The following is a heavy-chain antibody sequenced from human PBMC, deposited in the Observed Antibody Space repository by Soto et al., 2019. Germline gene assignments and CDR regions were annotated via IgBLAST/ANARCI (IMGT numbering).Heavy chain of an antibody. CDR1: GGTFSSYT. J-gene: IGHJ5*02. CDR2: IIPILGIA. Sequence: SVKVSCKASGGTFSSYTISWVRQAPGQGLEWMGRIIPILGIANYAQKFQGRVTITADKSTSTAYMELSSLRSEDTAVYYCARASPASAARGYNWFDPWGQGTLVTVSS. V-gene: IGHV1-69*02. CDR3: ARASPASAARGYNWFDP. D-gene: IGHD6-6*01.